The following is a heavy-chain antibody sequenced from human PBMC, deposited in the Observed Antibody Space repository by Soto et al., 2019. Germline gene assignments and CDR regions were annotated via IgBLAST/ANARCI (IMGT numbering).Heavy chain of an antibody. Sequence: PVWSLRLSCASSEFTFSSYAMSLVRQSPFKVLEFFSAVIGSVGSTYYADSVKGRFTISRDNSKNTLYLQMNSLRAEDTAVYYCAKDLSIPSLSGYCSGGSCYSGAFDIWGQGTMVTVSS. CDR2: VIGSVGST. CDR3: AKDLSIPSLSGYCSGGSCYSGAFDI. J-gene: IGHJ3*02. D-gene: IGHD2-15*01. V-gene: IGHV3-23*01. CDR1: EFTFSSYA.